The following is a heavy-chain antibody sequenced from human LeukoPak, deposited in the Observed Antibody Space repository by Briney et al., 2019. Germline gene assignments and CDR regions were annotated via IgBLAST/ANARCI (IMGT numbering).Heavy chain of an antibody. J-gene: IGHJ5*02. CDR2: INHSGST. Sequence: SETLSLTCAVYGGSFSGYYWSWIRQPPGKGLEWIGEINHSGSTNYNPSLKSRVTTSVDTSKNQFSLKLSSVTAADTAVYYCARYIVVVPAATRTNWFDPWGQGTLVTVSS. D-gene: IGHD2-2*01. CDR3: ARYIVVVPAATRTNWFDP. V-gene: IGHV4-34*01. CDR1: GGSFSGYY.